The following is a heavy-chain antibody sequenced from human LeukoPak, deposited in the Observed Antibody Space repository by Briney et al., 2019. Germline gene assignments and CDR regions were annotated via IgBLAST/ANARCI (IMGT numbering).Heavy chain of an antibody. CDR2: ISGNGRDT. CDR1: GFTFSSYG. Sequence: GGSLRLSCAASGFTFSSYGIPWVRQAPGKGLEWVSAISGNGRDTHYTDSVKGRFTISRDNSKNTLYLQMHSLRAEDTAIYYCARAAAVCSSTSCYGHYWGQGTLVTVSS. J-gene: IGHJ4*02. V-gene: IGHV3-23*01. D-gene: IGHD2-2*01. CDR3: ARAAAVCSSTSCYGHY.